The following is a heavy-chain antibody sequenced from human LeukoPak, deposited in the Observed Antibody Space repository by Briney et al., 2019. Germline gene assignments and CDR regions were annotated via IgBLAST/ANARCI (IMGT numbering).Heavy chain of an antibody. CDR3: ARIPYYDYVWGSYRYTPYYFDY. V-gene: IGHV3-7*04. D-gene: IGHD3-16*02. CDR1: GFTFSSYW. J-gene: IGHJ4*02. Sequence: GESLKISCAASGFTFSSYWMSWVRQAPGKGLEWVANIKQDGSEKYYVDSVKGRFTISRDNAKNSLYLQMNSLRAEDTAVYYCARIPYYDYVWGSYRYTPYYFDYWGQGTLVTVSS. CDR2: IKQDGSEK.